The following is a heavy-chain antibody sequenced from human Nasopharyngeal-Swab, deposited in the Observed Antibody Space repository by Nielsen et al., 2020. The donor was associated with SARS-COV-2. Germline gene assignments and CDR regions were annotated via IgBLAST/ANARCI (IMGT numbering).Heavy chain of an antibody. CDR3: ARDGIAAAGYYYYYYGMDV. J-gene: IGHJ6*02. D-gene: IGHD6-13*01. CDR2: TYYRSKWYN. V-gene: IGHV6-1*01. Sequence: WIRQSPSRSLEWLGRTYYRSKWYNDYAVSVKSRITINPDTSKNQFSPQLNSVTPEDTAVYYCARDGIAAAGYYYYYYGMDVWGQGTTVTVSS.